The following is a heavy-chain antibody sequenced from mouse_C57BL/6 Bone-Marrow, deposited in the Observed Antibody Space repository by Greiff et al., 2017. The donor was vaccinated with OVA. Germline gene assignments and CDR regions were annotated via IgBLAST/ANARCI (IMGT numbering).Heavy chain of an antibody. J-gene: IGHJ2*01. CDR2: IWSGGST. CDR3: ARKGGGNYFDY. V-gene: IGHV2-2*01. CDR1: GFSLTSYG. Sequence: VQRVESGPGLVQPSQSLSITCTVSGFSLTSYGVHWVRQSPGKGLEWLGVIWSGGSTDNNAAFISRLSISKDNSKSQVFFKMNSLQADDTAIYYCARKGGGNYFDYWGQGTTLTVSS. D-gene: IGHD1-1*02.